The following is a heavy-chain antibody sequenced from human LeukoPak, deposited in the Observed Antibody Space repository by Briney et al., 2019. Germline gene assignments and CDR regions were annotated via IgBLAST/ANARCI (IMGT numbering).Heavy chain of an antibody. V-gene: IGHV4-39*07. D-gene: IGHD3-9*01. J-gene: IGHJ5*02. Sequence: PSETLSLTCTVSGGSISSSSYYWGWIRQPPGKGLEWIGSIYYSGSTYYNPSLKSRVTISVDTSKNQFSLKLSSVTAADTAVYYCASTYRYMSTYYDIPNWFDPWGQGTLVTVSS. CDR1: GGSISSSSYY. CDR3: ASTYRYMSTYYDIPNWFDP. CDR2: IYYSGST.